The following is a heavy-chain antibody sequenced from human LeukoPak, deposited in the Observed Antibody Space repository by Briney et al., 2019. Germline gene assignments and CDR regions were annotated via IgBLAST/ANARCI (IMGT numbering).Heavy chain of an antibody. CDR2: IWYDGSNK. Sequence: GRSLRLSCAASGFTFSSYGMHWVRQAPGKGLEWVAVIWYDGSNKYYADSVKGRFTTSRDNSKNTLYLQMNSLRAEDTAVYYCARELYGDYSNWFDPWGQGTLVTVSS. CDR1: GFTFSSYG. J-gene: IGHJ5*02. D-gene: IGHD4-17*01. V-gene: IGHV3-33*01. CDR3: ARELYGDYSNWFDP.